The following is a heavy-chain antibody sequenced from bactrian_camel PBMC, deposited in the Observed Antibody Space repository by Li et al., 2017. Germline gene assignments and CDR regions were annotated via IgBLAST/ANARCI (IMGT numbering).Heavy chain of an antibody. V-gene: IGHV3S53*01. Sequence: VQLVESGGGSVQAGGSMRLSCSVSEPLRTLCMGWFRQPPGKEREAVGSIDSDGDTNYPPSVKGRFTVSQDDAKNTLILQMENLVPEDTAMYYCAADRRGSVCYTNSLIPTHFDYWGQGTQVTVS. CDR1: EPLRTLC. CDR3: AADRRGSVCYTNSLIPTHFDY. CDR2: IDSDGDT. D-gene: IGHD2*01. J-gene: IGHJ4*01.